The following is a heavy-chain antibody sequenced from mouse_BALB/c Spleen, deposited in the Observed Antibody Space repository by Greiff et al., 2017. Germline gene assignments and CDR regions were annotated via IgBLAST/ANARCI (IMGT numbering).Heavy chain of an antibody. Sequence: VQLQQSGPELVKPGASVKISCKASGYSFTGYYMHWVKQSHVKSLEWIGRINPYNGATSYNQNFKDKASLTVDKSSSTAYMELHSLTSEDSAVYYCARSGPLPGGAMDYWGQGTSVTVSS. V-gene: IGHV1-31*01. CDR2: INPYNGAT. CDR1: GYSFTGYY. J-gene: IGHJ4*01. D-gene: IGHD3-1*01. CDR3: ARSGPLPGGAMDY.